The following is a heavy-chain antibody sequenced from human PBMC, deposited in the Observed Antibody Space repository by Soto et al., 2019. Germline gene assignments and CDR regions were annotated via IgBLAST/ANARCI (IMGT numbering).Heavy chain of an antibody. V-gene: IGHV3-23*01. CDR2: ISSSGSST. Sequence: SGGSLRLSCAASGFTFSSYAMSWVRQAPGKGLEWVSYISSSGSSTYYADSVKGRFTVSRDNSKNSLYLQMNSLRAEDTAVYYCARTVYCTNGVCSREYFQHWGQGTLVTVSS. CDR1: GFTFSSYA. J-gene: IGHJ1*01. CDR3: ARTVYCTNGVCSREYFQH. D-gene: IGHD2-8*01.